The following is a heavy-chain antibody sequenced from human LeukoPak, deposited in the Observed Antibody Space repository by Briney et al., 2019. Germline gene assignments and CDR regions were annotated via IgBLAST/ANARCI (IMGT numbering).Heavy chain of an antibody. D-gene: IGHD6-13*01. CDR1: GYTFTSYA. V-gene: IGHV1-3*01. Sequence: ASVKVSCKASGYTFTSYAMHWVRQAPGQRLEWMGWINAGNGNTKYSQKFQGRVTITRDTSASTAYMELSSPRSEDTAVYYCARGGSSSWYPYYYYYYGMDVWGQGTTVTVSS. J-gene: IGHJ6*02. CDR3: ARGGSSSWYPYYYYYYGMDV. CDR2: INAGNGNT.